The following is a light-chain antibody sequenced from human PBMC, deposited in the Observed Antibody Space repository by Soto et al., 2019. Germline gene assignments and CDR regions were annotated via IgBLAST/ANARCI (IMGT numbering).Light chain of an antibody. CDR1: SSNIGAGYD. J-gene: IGLJ3*02. CDR2: GSI. CDR3: QSYDSSLSGSV. Sequence: QSVLTQPPSVSGAPGQRVTLSCTGSSSNIGAGYDVHWYQQLPGTAPKLLIYGSINRPSGVPDRFSGSKSGTSASLAITGLRTEDEADYYCQSYDSSLSGSVFGGGTKLPVL. V-gene: IGLV1-40*01.